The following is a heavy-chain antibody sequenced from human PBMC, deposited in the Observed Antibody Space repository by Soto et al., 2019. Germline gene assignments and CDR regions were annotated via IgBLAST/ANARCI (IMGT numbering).Heavy chain of an antibody. CDR1: GFTCSSYW. J-gene: IGHJ4*02. CDR3: ARDSSSWSHFAY. CDR2: IKHDGSEK. Sequence: EVQLVESGGGLVQPGGSLRLSCAASGFTCSSYWLSWVRQAPGKGLEWVANIKHDGSEKYYVDSVKGRFNISRDNAKNSLYLQMNSLRAEDTAVYYCARDSSSWSHFAYWGQGTLVTVSS. D-gene: IGHD6-13*01. V-gene: IGHV3-7*01.